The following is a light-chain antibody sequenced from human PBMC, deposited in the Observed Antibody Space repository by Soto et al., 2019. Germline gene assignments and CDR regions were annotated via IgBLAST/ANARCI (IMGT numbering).Light chain of an antibody. CDR3: QQYNNWPPYT. J-gene: IGKJ2*01. CDR1: QSVSSG. Sequence: EIVMTQSPSTLSVSPGQRPTLCCRASQSVSSGLSWYQQKPGQAPRLIXYGASTRATGIPARFSGSGSGTEFTLTISSLQSEDYAVYYCQQYNNWPPYTFGQGTKVDIK. CDR2: GAS. V-gene: IGKV3-15*01.